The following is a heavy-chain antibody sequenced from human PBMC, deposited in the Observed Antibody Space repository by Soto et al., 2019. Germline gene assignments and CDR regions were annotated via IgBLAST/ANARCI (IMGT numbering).Heavy chain of an antibody. CDR2: IDPSDSYT. CDR3: AILAMAAAGSRFYYFDF. CDR1: GYSFTSYW. Sequence: LGESLKISCKGSGYSFTSYWISWVRQMPGKGLEWMGRIDPSDSYTNYSPSFQGHVTISADKSISTAYLQWSSLKASDTAMYYCAILAMAAAGSRFYYFDFWGRGTLVTVPS. J-gene: IGHJ4*02. V-gene: IGHV5-10-1*01. D-gene: IGHD6-13*01.